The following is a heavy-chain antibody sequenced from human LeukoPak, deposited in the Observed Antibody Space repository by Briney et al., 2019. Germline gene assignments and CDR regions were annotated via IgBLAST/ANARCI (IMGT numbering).Heavy chain of an antibody. CDR1: GFTFSSYG. CDR3: AKDDRIAVAGKDWYFDL. Sequence: GGSLRLSCAASGFTFSSYGMHWVRQAPGKGLEWVAVISYDGSNKYYADSVKGRFTISRDNSKNTLYLQMNSLRAEDTAVYYCAKDDRIAVAGKDWYFDLWGRGTLVTVSS. CDR2: ISYDGSNK. D-gene: IGHD6-19*01. V-gene: IGHV3-30*18. J-gene: IGHJ2*01.